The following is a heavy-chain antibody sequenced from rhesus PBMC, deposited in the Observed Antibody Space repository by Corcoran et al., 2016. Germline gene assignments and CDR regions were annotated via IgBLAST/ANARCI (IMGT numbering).Heavy chain of an antibody. CDR1: GGSISSRPW. CDR2: IHGSVGHT. CDR3: ASGPLSQLDF. J-gene: IGHJ4*01. D-gene: IGHD6-13*01. V-gene: IGHV4-93*01. Sequence: QVQLQESGPAVVKPSATLSLTCAVSGGSISSRPWWSWIVPSPWRGLKWMGGIHGSVGHTEYNPSLKSRVTISKDTSKNQFSLTLTSGTAADTALYYCASGPLSQLDFWGQGVLLTVSS.